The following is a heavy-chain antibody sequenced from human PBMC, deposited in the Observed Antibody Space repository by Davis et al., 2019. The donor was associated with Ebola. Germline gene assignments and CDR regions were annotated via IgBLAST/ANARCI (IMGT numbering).Heavy chain of an antibody. V-gene: IGHV1-69*13. D-gene: IGHD7-27*01. CDR2: IIPIFGTT. J-gene: IGHJ3*01. Sequence: SVKVSCKASGGTFSGYTISWVRQAPGQGLEWMGGIIPIFGTTNYAQTFQARVTITADESTSTAYMELSSLRSEDTAVYYCARFAGVLGAFDFWGQGTLVTVSS. CDR1: GGTFSGYT. CDR3: ARFAGVLGAFDF.